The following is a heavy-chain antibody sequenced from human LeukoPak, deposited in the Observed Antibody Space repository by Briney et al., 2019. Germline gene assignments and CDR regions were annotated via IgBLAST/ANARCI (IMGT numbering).Heavy chain of an antibody. D-gene: IGHD1-7*01. V-gene: IGHV3-23*01. Sequence: GGSLRLSCAASGFMFDDYGMSCVRQAPGKGLEWVSGISGGGAYTYYADSVKGRFTISRDNSKTTLYLQMNSLRAEDTAVYYCAKGIGYDWNYDYFDCWGQGTPVTVSS. CDR3: AKGIGYDWNYDYFDC. CDR2: ISGGGAYT. CDR1: GFMFDDYG. J-gene: IGHJ4*02.